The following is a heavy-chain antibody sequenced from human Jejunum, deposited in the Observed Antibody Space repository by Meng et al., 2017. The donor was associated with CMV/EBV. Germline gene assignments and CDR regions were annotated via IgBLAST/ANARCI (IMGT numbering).Heavy chain of an antibody. CDR1: CSTFTDYY. D-gene: IGHD3-3*01. V-gene: IGHV1-69*09. CDR2: IIPILGIA. J-gene: IGHJ4*02. CDR3: ARVEVVITSGDY. Sequence: QAQSVESGAEGKKPGSSVKVTYKASCSTFTDYYIHCVRQAPGQGLEWMGRIIPILGIANYAQKFQGRVTSTADESTVTAYMELRSLRSDDTAVYYCARVEVVITSGDYWGQGTLVTVSS.